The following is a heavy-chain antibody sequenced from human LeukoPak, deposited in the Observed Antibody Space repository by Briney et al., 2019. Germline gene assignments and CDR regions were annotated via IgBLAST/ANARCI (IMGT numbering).Heavy chain of an antibody. CDR1: GGSISGYY. V-gene: IGHV4-59*08. Sequence: SETLSLTCTVSGGSISGYYWSWSRQPPGKGVEWIGNLYYMRGAWYKSSLKSRVTTSVDTSKNQFSLKLTSVTAADTAVYYCARHTVGHCTSVTCPTFEYWGQGTLVTVSS. CDR2: LYYMRGA. J-gene: IGHJ4*02. D-gene: IGHD2-8*02. CDR3: ARHTVGHCTSVTCPTFEY.